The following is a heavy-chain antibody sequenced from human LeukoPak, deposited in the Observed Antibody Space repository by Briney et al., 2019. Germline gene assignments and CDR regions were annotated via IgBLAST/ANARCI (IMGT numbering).Heavy chain of an antibody. J-gene: IGHJ6*02. V-gene: IGHV3-7*03. Sequence: GGFLRLSCAASGFTFSSYSMNWVRQAPGKGLEWVASINHNGNVNYYVDSVKGRFTISRDNAKNSLYLQMSNLRAEDTAVYFCARGGGLDVWGQGATVTVSS. CDR2: INHNGNVN. CDR1: GFTFSSYS. CDR3: ARGGGLDV. D-gene: IGHD3-16*01.